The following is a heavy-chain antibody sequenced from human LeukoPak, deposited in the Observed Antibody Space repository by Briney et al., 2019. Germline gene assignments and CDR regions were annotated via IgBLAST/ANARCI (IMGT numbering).Heavy chain of an antibody. CDR3: ARDPGGYEQARYYYYGMDV. CDR1: GFTFSDYY. D-gene: IGHD5-12*01. J-gene: IGHJ6*02. V-gene: IGHV3-11*01. Sequence: GGSLRLSCAASGFTFSDYYMSWIRQAPGKGLEWVSYISSSGSTIYYADSVKGRFTISRDNAKNSLYLQMNSLRAEDTAVYHCARDPGGYEQARYYYYGMDVWGQGTTVTVSS. CDR2: ISSSGSTI.